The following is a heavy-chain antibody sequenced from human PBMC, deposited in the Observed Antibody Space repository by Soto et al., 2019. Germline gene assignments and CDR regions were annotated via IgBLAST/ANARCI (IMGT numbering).Heavy chain of an antibody. D-gene: IGHD2-2*01. Sequence: GGSLRLSCAASGFTFSSYAMSWVRQAPGKGLEWVSAISGSGGSTYYADSVKGRFTISRDNSKNTLYLQMNSLRAEDTAVYYCAKAGVLGCSSTSCYASYYYYYYYMDVWGKGTTVTVSS. CDR3: AKAGVLGCSSTSCYASYYYYYYYMDV. CDR1: GFTFSSYA. CDR2: ISGSGGST. V-gene: IGHV3-23*01. J-gene: IGHJ6*03.